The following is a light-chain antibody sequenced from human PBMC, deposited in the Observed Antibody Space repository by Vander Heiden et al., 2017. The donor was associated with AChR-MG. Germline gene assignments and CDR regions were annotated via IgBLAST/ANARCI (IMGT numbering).Light chain of an antibody. J-gene: IGKJ1*01. CDR1: QSISSF. Sequence: DIQMTQSPSSLSASVGDRVTITCRASQSISSFLNWYQQKPGKAPKVLIFAASSLQSGVPSRFSGSGSGTDFTLTISRLQPEDFATYYCQQSDSTPWTFGQGTKVEIK. V-gene: IGKV1-39*01. CDR2: AAS. CDR3: QQSDSTPWT.